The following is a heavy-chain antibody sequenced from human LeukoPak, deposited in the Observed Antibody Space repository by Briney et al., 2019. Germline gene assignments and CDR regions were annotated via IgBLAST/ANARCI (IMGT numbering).Heavy chain of an antibody. CDR3: AKGDNDILTGYYNSFDY. J-gene: IGHJ4*02. CDR2: ISGSGANT. V-gene: IGHV3-23*01. CDR1: GFTFSSYA. D-gene: IGHD3-9*01. Sequence: GGSLRLSCAASGFTFSSYAMSWVRQAPGKGLEWVSAISGSGANTYYADSVKGRFTISRDNSKNTVYLQMNSLRAEDTAVYFCAKGDNDILTGYYNSFDYWGQGTLVTVSS.